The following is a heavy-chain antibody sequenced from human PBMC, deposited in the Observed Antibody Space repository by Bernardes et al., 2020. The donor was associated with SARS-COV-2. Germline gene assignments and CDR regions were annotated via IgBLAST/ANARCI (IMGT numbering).Heavy chain of an antibody. Sequence: SETLSLTCTVSGGSISSGCYYWNWIRQHPGKGLEWIGFISYSGSTYYNPSLKSRLTMSVDTSENQFSLKLSSVTAADTAVYYCTRSHGGYWGQGTLVTVSS. CDR3: TRSHGGY. J-gene: IGHJ4*02. CDR2: ISYSGST. CDR1: GGSISSGCYY. V-gene: IGHV4-31*03.